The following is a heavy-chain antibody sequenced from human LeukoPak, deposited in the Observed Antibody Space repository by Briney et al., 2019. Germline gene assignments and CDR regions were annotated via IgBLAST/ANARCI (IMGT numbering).Heavy chain of an antibody. D-gene: IGHD6-6*01. J-gene: IGHJ4*02. V-gene: IGHV3-21*04. CDR2: ISSSSSYI. CDR3: AKEIAARPSYFDY. Sequence: GGPLRLSCAASGFTFSSYSMNWVRQAPGKGLEWVSSISSSSSYIYYADSVKGRFTISRDNAKNSLYLQMNSLRAEDTAVYYCAKEIAARPSYFDYWGQGTLVTVSS. CDR1: GFTFSSYS.